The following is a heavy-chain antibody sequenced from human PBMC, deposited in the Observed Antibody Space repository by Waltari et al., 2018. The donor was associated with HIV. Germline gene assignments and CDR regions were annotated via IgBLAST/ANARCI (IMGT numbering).Heavy chain of an antibody. CDR1: GFSVTNYR. CDR3: SRDTFGEYDF. V-gene: IGHV3-74*01. D-gene: IGHD3-3*01. CDR2: INIDGRTI. Sequence: EVQLVQSGGGLIKPGGSLRLSCAASGFSVTNYRMHWVRQSPGKGLVWVSRINIDGRTIDYADSVKGRFTISRDSAKNTLSLQMNSLREEDTAVYYCSRDTFGEYDFWGQGALVTVSS. J-gene: IGHJ4*02.